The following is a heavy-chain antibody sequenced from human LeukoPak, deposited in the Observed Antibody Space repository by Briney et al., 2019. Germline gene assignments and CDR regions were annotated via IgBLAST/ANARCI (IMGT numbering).Heavy chain of an antibody. Sequence: PGGSLRLSCAASGFTFSSFAMSWVRQAPGQGLEWVSAISDNSGNTYYADSVKGRFTISRDNSENTLYLQMSNLRAEDTAIYYCATDSYVSGSYYRLFYWGQGTLVTVSS. CDR1: GFTFSSFA. J-gene: IGHJ4*02. CDR3: ATDSYVSGSYYRLFY. CDR2: ISDNSGNT. V-gene: IGHV3-23*01. D-gene: IGHD3-10*01.